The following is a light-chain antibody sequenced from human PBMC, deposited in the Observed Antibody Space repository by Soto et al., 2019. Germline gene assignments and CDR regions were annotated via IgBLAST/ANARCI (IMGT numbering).Light chain of an antibody. J-gene: IGKJ4*01. CDR1: QSVGRRY. CDR3: QYQGT. V-gene: IGKV3-20*01. Sequence: IVLTQSPGTLSLSPGERATLSCRASQSVGRRYLAWYQQRPGQAPRLLIYDTSERASDIPARFSGSGSGTDFTLTISRLVPEDFAVYYCQYQGTFGGGTKVEIK. CDR2: DTS.